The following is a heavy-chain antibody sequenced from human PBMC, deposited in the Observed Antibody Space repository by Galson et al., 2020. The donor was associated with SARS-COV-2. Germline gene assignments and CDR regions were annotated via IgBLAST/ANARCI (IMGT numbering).Heavy chain of an antibody. D-gene: IGHD3-10*01. CDR3: ARARGVRGENWFDP. V-gene: IGHV4-59*01. J-gene: IGHJ5*02. CDR2: IYYSGST. Sequence: SETLSLTCTVSGGSISSYYWSWIRQPPGKGLEWIGYIYYSGSTNYNPSLKSRVTISVDTSKNQFSLKLSSVTAADTAVYYCARARGVRGENWFDPWGQGTLVTVSS. CDR1: GGSISSYY.